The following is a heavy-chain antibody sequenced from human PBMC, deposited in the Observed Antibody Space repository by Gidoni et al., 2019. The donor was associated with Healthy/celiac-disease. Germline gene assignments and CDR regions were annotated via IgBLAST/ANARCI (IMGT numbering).Heavy chain of an antibody. CDR2: IKSKTDSGTT. D-gene: IGHD3-22*01. V-gene: IGHV3-15*01. CDR3: TTVGYYDSSGPDAFDI. J-gene: IGHJ3*02. CDR1: GCTFNNAW. Sequence: EVQLVESGGGLVKPGGSLRLSCAASGCTFNNAWMNWVRQAPGKGLEWVGRIKSKTDSGTTDYAAPVKGRFTISRDDSKNTLYLQINSLKTEDTAVYYCTTVGYYDSSGPDAFDIWGQGTMVTVSS.